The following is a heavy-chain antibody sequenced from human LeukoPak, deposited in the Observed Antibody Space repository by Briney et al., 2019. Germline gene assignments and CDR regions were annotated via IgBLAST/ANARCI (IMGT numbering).Heavy chain of an antibody. CDR2: ISYDGSNK. V-gene: IGHV3-30-3*01. J-gene: IGHJ6*02. CDR3: ARERRGEEYYGMDV. Sequence: PGRSLRLSCAASGFTFSSYAMHWVRQAPGKGLEWVAVISYDGSNKYYADSVKGRFTISRDNSKNTLYLQMNSLRAEDTAVYYCARERRGEEYYGMDVWGQGTTVTVSS. CDR1: GFTFSSYA.